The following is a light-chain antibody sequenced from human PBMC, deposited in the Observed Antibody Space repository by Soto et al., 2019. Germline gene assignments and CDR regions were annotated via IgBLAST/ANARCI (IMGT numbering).Light chain of an antibody. CDR3: QQYNIWPRT. J-gene: IGKJ1*01. CDR2: GAS. CDR1: QGIGDT. Sequence: EVVMRQSPATLSVSPGEGATLSCRASQGIGDTLAWYQQKPGQAPRLLIHGASTRATGVPARFSGSGSGTQFTLTISGLQSDDLAVYFCQQYNIWPRTFGQGTKVDIK. V-gene: IGKV3-15*01.